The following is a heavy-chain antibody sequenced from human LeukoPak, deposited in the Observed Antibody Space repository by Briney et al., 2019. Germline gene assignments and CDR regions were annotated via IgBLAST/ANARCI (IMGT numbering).Heavy chain of an antibody. CDR1: GFTFNSYS. Sequence: GGSLRLSCAASGFTFNSYSMNWVRQAPGKGLEWVSYISSSSSTIYYADSVKGRFTISRDNAKNSLYLQMNSLRAEDTAVYYCARAYHYYGMDVWGQGTTVTVSS. V-gene: IGHV3-48*04. CDR2: ISSSSSTI. CDR3: ARAYHYYGMDV. J-gene: IGHJ6*02.